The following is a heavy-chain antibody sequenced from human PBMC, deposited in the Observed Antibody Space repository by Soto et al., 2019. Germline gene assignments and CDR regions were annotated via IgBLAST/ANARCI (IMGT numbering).Heavy chain of an antibody. D-gene: IGHD2-2*01. CDR2: IYYSGST. J-gene: IGHJ3*02. CDR3: AREGSAVVVPAAMLGPQKDAFDI. V-gene: IGHV4-31*03. CDR1: GGSISSGGYY. Sequence: SETLSLTCTVSGGSISSGGYYWSWIRQHPGKGLEWIGYIYYSGSTYYNPSLRSRVTISVDTSKNQFSLKLSSVTAADTAVYYCAREGSAVVVPAAMLGPQKDAFDIWGQGTMVTVSS.